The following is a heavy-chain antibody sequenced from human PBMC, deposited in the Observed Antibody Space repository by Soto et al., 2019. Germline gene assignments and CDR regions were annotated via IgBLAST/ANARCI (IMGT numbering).Heavy chain of an antibody. V-gene: IGHV4-31*03. CDR1: GGSISSGGYY. D-gene: IGHD5-12*01. CDR3: ARDQWGYGSMGY. CDR2: IYYSGST. J-gene: IGHJ4*02. Sequence: QVQLQESGPGLVKPSQTLSLTCTVSGGSISSGGYYWTWIRQHPGKGLEWIGYIYYSGSTYYNPSLKSRVVISVDTSKNQFSLNLISVTAADTAVYYCARDQWGYGSMGYWGQGTLVTVSS.